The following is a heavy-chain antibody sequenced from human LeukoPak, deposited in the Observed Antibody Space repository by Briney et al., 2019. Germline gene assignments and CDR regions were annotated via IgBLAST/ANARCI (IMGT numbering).Heavy chain of an antibody. Sequence: ASVKVSCKASGYDFINYGISWVRQAPGQGLEWMGWRSIYNGNTDYKLQGRVTMATDTSTSTAYMEVRSLRSDDTAVYYCARGGPFPSGSSSREYYLDYWGQGTLVTVSS. J-gene: IGHJ4*02. CDR1: GYDFINYG. D-gene: IGHD6-6*01. V-gene: IGHV1-18*01. CDR2: RSIYNGNT. CDR3: ARGGPFPSGSSSREYYLDY.